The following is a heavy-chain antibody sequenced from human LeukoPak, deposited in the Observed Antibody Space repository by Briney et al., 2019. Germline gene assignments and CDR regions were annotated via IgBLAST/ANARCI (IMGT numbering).Heavy chain of an antibody. Sequence: ASVKVSCKASGYTFTSYYMHWVRQAPGQGLEWMGIINPSGGSTSYAQKFQGRVTITADESTSTAYMELSSLRSEDTAVYYCARGQQWLVALDYWGQGTLVTVSS. D-gene: IGHD6-19*01. CDR3: ARGQQWLVALDY. CDR2: INPSGGST. J-gene: IGHJ4*02. CDR1: GYTFTSYY. V-gene: IGHV1-46*01.